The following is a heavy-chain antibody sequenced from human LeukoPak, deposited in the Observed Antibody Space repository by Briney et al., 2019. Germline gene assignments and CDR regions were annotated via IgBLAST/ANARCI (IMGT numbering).Heavy chain of an antibody. J-gene: IGHJ4*02. Sequence: PGGSLRLSCAASGFTFSAYWVTWVRQAPGKGLEWVANINEGGNVKFYVDSVKGRFTISRDNTKISLYLQMYSLRAEDTAVYYCARVGKNGWDFDHWGQGTLVTVSS. D-gene: IGHD6-19*01. CDR3: ARVGKNGWDFDH. V-gene: IGHV3-7*01. CDR1: GFTFSAYW. CDR2: INEGGNVK.